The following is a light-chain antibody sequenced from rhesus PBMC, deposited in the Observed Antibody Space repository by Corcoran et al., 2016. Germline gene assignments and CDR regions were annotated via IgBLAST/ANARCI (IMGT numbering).Light chain of an antibody. Sequence: DIQMTQSPSPPSASVGDTGTITCRASQGITNNLAWYQQKPEKVPKLLIYYASPLQSGVPSRFSGSGSGTDFTLTISSLQPEDFAAYYWQHDNNVPRAFGQGTKVEIK. CDR2: YAS. V-gene: IGKV1-25*01. CDR1: QGITNN. J-gene: IGKJ1*01. CDR3: QHDNNVPRA.